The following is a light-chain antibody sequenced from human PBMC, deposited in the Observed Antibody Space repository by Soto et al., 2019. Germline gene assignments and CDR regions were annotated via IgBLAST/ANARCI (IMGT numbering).Light chain of an antibody. Sequence: EIVLTQSAATLSLSPGERATLSCRASQIVSSYLAWYQQKPGQAPRLLMYGSYHRATGIPARFSGSGSGTDLTLTISRLETEDFALYYCQKRNNWQATFGQGTRLEI. V-gene: IGKV3-11*01. CDR1: QIVSSY. CDR3: QKRNNWQAT. CDR2: GSY. J-gene: IGKJ5*01.